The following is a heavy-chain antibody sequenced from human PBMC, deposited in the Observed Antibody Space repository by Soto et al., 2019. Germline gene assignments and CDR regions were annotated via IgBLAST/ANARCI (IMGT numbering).Heavy chain of an antibody. CDR2: IYTSGST. D-gene: IGHD2-15*01. V-gene: IGHV4-4*07. CDR1: CGSISSYY. CDR3: ARAGGSGRWRGYYYYGMDV. Sequence: SDTLSLTCTVSCGSISSYYWSWIRQPAGKGLEWIGRIYTSGSTNYNPSLKSRVTMSVDTSKNQFSLKLSSVTAADTAVYYCARAGGSGRWRGYYYYGMDVWGQGTTVTVSS. J-gene: IGHJ6*02.